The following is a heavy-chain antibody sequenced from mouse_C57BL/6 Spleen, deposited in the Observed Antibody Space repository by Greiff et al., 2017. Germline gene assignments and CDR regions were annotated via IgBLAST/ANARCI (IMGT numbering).Heavy chain of an antibody. CDR3: ALNWSWFAY. J-gene: IGHJ3*01. Sequence: VQLQQSGPELVKPGASVKIPCKASGYTFTDYNMDWVKQSHGKSLEWIGEINPNNGGTIYNQKFKGKATLTVDKSSSTAYMELRSLTSEDTAVYYCALNWSWFAYWGQGTLVTVSA. CDR2: INPNNGGT. V-gene: IGHV1-18*01. D-gene: IGHD4-1*02. CDR1: GYTFTDYN.